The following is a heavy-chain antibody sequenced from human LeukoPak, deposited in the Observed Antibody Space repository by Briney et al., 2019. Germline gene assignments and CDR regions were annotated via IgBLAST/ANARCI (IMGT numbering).Heavy chain of an antibody. CDR3: ARVGGTVIQAPGFDY. V-gene: IGHV1-69*13. D-gene: IGHD4-17*01. CDR2: IIPIFGTA. CDR1: GGTFISYA. Sequence: GASVKVSCKASGGTFISYAISWVRQAPGQGLEWMGGIIPIFGTANYAQKFQGRVTITADESTSTAYMELSSLRSEDTAVYYCARVGGTVIQAPGFDYWGQGTLVTVSS. J-gene: IGHJ4*02.